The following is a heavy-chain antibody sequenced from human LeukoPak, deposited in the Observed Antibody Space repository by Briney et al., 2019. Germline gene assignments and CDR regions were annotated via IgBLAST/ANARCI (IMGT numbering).Heavy chain of an antibody. J-gene: IGHJ4*02. Sequence: GGSLRLSCAASGVTFSNYGMHWDRQAPGKGLEWVAFIRYDGSNAYYADSVKGRFTISRDNSNNTLYLQMESLRAADTAVYYCATYYDSSAFVYWGQGTLVTVSS. V-gene: IGHV3-30*02. CDR2: IRYDGSNA. D-gene: IGHD3-22*01. CDR1: GVTFSNYG. CDR3: ATYYDSSAFVY.